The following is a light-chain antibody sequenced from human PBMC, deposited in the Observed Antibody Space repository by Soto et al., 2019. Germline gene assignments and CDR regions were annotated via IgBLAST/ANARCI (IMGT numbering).Light chain of an antibody. J-gene: IGLJ1*01. CDR1: SSDVGGYNY. CDR2: EVS. V-gene: IGLV2-8*01. CDR3: SSYAGSNIFYV. Sequence: QSALTQPPSASGSPGQSVTISCTGTSSDVGGYNYVSWYQQHPGKAPKLMIYEVSKRPSGVPDGFSGSKSGNTASLTVSGLQAEDEADYYCSSYAGSNIFYVFGTGTKLTVL.